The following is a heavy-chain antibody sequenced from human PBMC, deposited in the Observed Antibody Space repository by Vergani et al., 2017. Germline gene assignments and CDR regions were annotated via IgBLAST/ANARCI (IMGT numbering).Heavy chain of an antibody. Sequence: QVQLVQSGAEVKKPGASVKVSCKASGYTFTGYYMHWVRQAPGQGLEWMGWINPNSGGTNYAQQFQGRVNMTRDTSISTAYMELSRLRSDDTAVYYCARDQIAAAGGTFDYWGQGTLVTVSS. V-gene: IGHV1-2*02. D-gene: IGHD6-13*01. J-gene: IGHJ4*02. CDR2: INPNSGGT. CDR1: GYTFTGYY. CDR3: ARDQIAAAGGTFDY.